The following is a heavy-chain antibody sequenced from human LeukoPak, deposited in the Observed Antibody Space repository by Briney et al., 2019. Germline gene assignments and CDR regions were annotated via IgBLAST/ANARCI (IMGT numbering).Heavy chain of an antibody. V-gene: IGHV4-34*01. CDR3: ASPPLGDYYDSSGYYD. Sequence: SETLSLTRAVYLGSFRGYYWRWIRQPPSKGRAGIGEINHSGSTNYNPSLKSRVTISVDTSKNQFSLKLSSVTAADTAVYYCASPPLGDYYDSSGYYDWGQGTLVTVSS. D-gene: IGHD3-22*01. CDR2: INHSGST. CDR1: LGSFRGYY. J-gene: IGHJ4*02.